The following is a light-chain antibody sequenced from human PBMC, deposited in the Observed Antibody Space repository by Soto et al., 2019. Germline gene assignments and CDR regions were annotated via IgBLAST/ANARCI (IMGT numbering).Light chain of an antibody. V-gene: IGLV2-23*01. CDR3: CSYAGSSTWV. CDR1: SSDVGSYNL. CDR2: EGS. J-gene: IGLJ3*02. Sequence: QSALTQPASVSGSPGQSITISCTGTSSDVGSYNLVSWYQQHPGKAPKLMIYEGSKRPSGVSNRFSGSKSGNTASLTISGLQAEDEADYHCCSYAGSSTWVFGGGTKVTVL.